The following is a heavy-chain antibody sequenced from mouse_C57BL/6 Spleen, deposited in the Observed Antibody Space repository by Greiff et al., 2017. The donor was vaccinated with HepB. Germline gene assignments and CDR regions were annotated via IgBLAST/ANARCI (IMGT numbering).Heavy chain of an antibody. CDR3: ARPFTTVVSWDY. D-gene: IGHD1-1*01. V-gene: IGHV1-19*01. CDR1: GYTFTDYY. J-gene: IGHJ2*01. Sequence: VQLQQSGPVLVKPGASVKMSCKASGYTFTDYYMNWVKQSHGKSLEWIGVINPYNGGTSYNQKFKGKATLTVDKSSSTAYMELNSLTSEDSAVYYCARPFTTVVSWDYWGQGTTLTVSS. CDR2: INPYNGGT.